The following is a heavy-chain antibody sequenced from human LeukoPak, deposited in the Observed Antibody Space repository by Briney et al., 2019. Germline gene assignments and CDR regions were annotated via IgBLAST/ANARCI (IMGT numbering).Heavy chain of an antibody. V-gene: IGHV3-7*01. J-gene: IGHJ3*01. CDR3: ARDQSPTTYYYESSVYQDAFDV. CDR1: GFTFSTYW. Sequence: PGGSLRLSCAASGFTFSTYWMTWVRQAPGKGLEWVANIKQDESKRYYVDSVKGRFTISRDNAKNSLYLQMTSLRAEDTAVYYCARDQSPTTYYYESSVYQDAFDVWGQGTMVTVSS. D-gene: IGHD3-22*01. CDR2: IKQDESKR.